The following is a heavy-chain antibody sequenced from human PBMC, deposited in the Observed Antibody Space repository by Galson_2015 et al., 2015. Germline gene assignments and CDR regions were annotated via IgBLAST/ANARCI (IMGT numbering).Heavy chain of an antibody. V-gene: IGHV3-21*04. D-gene: IGHD6-19*01. Sequence: SLRLSCAASGFTFSSYSMNWVRQAPGKGLEWVSSISSSSSYTNYADSVKGRFTISRDNAKNSLYLQMNSLRAEDTAVYYCARDSSGWDAYYYYYMDVWGKGTTVTVSS. CDR2: ISSSSSYT. CDR1: GFTFSSYS. J-gene: IGHJ6*03. CDR3: ARDSSGWDAYYYYYMDV.